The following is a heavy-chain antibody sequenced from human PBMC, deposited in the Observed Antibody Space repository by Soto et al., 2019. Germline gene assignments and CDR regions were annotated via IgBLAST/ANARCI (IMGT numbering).Heavy chain of an antibody. CDR2: INPSGGST. J-gene: IGHJ5*02. CDR3: ATGDYYDSSGYRNWFDP. CDR1: GYTFTSYY. V-gene: IGHV1-46*01. Sequence: ASVKVSCKASGYTFTSYYMHWVRQAPGQGLELMGIINPSGGSTSYAQKFQGRVTMTRDTSTSTVYMELSSLRSEDTAVYYCATGDYYDSSGYRNWFDPWGQGTLVTVSS. D-gene: IGHD3-22*01.